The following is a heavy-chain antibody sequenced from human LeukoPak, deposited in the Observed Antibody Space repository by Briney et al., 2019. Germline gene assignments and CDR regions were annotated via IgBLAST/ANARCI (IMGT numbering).Heavy chain of an antibody. Sequence: GSLRLSCAASGFTFSSFGMYWVRQAPGKGLEWIGSFYYGGITYYHPSLKSRVTVSVDTSRSQFSLKLISVTAADTAVYYCARAGRDGYSPASDSFDIWGQGKTVTVSS. CDR1: GFTFSSFGM. V-gene: IGHV4-39*07. J-gene: IGHJ3*02. CDR2: FYYGGIT. D-gene: IGHD5-24*01. CDR3: ARAGRDGYSPASDSFDI.